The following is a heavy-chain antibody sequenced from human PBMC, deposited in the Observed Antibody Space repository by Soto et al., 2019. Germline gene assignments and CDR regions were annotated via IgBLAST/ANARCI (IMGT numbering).Heavy chain of an antibody. V-gene: IGHV1-69*02. J-gene: IGHJ5*02. CDR3: ARVGASSSSSNWFDP. CDR2: IIPILGIA. Sequence: ASVKVSCKASGGTFSSYTISWVRQAPGQGLEWMGRIIPILGIANYAQKFQGRVTITADKSTSTAYMELSSLRSEDTAVYYCARVGASSSSSNWFDPWGQGTLVTVSS. D-gene: IGHD6-6*01. CDR1: GGTFSSYT.